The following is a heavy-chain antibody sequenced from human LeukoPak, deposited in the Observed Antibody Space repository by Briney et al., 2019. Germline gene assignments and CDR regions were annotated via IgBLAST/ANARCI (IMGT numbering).Heavy chain of an antibody. J-gene: IGHJ4*02. D-gene: IGHD3-22*01. CDR2: VSFDGSNK. V-gene: IGHV3-30-3*01. Sequence: PPGRSLRLSCTASGFTFGDYAMSWFRQAPGKGLEWVAVVSFDGSNKYYADSVKGRFTISRDNSKNMVYLQMNSLRAEDTAVYYCARSRSISMTIVTTTYDFAHWGQGTLVTVSS. CDR1: GFTFGDYA. CDR3: ARSRSISMTIVTTTYDFAH.